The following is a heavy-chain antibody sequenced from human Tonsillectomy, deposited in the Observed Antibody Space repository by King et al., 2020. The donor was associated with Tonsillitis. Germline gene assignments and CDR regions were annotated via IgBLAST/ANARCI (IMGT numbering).Heavy chain of an antibody. J-gene: IGHJ2*01. CDR3: AKDPAPFMDYYDSTGSYYVSSYCYFDL. CDR2: ISYGGSNK. Sequence: VQLVESGGGVVQPGRSLRLSCVASGFTFSSYGMHWVRQAPGKGLEWVAVISYGGSNKYYADSVKGRFTISRDNSKKTLYLQINSLRAEDSAVYYCAKDPAPFMDYYDSTGSYYVSSYCYFDLGGRGSLVTVSS. D-gene: IGHD3-22*01. CDR1: GFTFSSYG. V-gene: IGHV3-30*18.